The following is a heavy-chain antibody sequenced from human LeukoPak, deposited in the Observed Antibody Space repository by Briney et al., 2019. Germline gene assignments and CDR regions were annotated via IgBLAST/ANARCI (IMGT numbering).Heavy chain of an antibody. D-gene: IGHD2-21*02. CDR1: GGTFSSYA. Sequence: SVKVSCKASGGTFSSYAISWVRQAPGQGLEWMGGIIPIFGTANYAQKFQGRVTITTDESTSTAYMELSSLRSEDTAVYYCSTCGGDCYCIVDDYYYYYMDVWGKGTTVTVSS. J-gene: IGHJ6*03. CDR2: IIPIFGTA. CDR3: STCGGDCYCIVDDYYYYYMDV. V-gene: IGHV1-69*05.